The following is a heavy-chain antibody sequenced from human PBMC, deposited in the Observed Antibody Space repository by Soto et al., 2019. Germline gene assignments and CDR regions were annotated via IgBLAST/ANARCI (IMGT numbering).Heavy chain of an antibody. CDR2: IDPSDSYT. J-gene: IGHJ4*02. D-gene: IGHD3-10*01. Sequence: GESLKMSCDGSGYSFTIYWISLVLQMPGKGLEWMGRIDPSDSYTNYSPSFQGHVTISADKSTSTAYLQWSSLKASDTAMYYCARHSYYYGSGSFDYWGQGTLVTVSS. CDR1: GYSFTIYW. CDR3: ARHSYYYGSGSFDY. V-gene: IGHV5-10-1*01.